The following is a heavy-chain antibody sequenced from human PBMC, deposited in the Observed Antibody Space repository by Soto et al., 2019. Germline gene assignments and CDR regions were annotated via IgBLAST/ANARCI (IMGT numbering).Heavy chain of an antibody. J-gene: IGHJ4*02. CDR2: IYYSGIT. Sequence: QVQLQESGPGLVKPSQTLSLTCTVSGGSISSGDYYWSWIRQPPGKGLEWIGFIYYSGITYYNPSLKSRVTISVDTSKNQFSLKLSSVTAAYTAVYYCARWWFGEFFDYWGQGTLVTVSS. D-gene: IGHD3-10*01. CDR3: ARWWFGEFFDY. V-gene: IGHV4-30-4*01. CDR1: GGSISSGDYY.